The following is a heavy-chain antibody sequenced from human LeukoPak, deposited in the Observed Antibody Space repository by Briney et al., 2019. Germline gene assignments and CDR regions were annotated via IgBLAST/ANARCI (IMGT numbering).Heavy chain of an antibody. CDR3: ARGPYYYGSGTIDY. D-gene: IGHD3-10*01. V-gene: IGHV4-31*03. CDR1: GGSISSGGYY. J-gene: IGHJ4*02. CDR2: INHSGST. Sequence: PSETLSLTCTVSGGSISSGGYYWSWIRQHAGKGLEWIGEINHSGSTNYNPSLKSRVTISVDTSKNQFSLKLSSVTAADTAVYYCARGPYYYGSGTIDYWGQGTLVTVSS.